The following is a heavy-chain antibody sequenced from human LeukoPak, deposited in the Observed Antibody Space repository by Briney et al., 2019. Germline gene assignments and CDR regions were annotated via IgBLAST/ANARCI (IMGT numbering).Heavy chain of an antibody. Sequence: PGGSLRLSCTASEFTVSRNYMLWVRQAPGKGRECGSLIFINVDTHYTHSPKSRFTISRYTSKNTVSLQMTRLRGADTDMYYCTRDQMNYWGQGTLVTVSS. CDR3: TRDQMNY. CDR2: IFINVDT. J-gene: IGHJ4*02. V-gene: IGHV3-66*03. D-gene: IGHD5-24*01. CDR1: EFTVSRNY.